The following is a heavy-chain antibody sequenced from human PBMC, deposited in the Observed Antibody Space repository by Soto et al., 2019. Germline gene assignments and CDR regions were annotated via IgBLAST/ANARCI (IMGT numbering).Heavy chain of an antibody. CDR2: TSAYNGNT. J-gene: IGHJ4*02. V-gene: IGHV1-18*01. CDR3: ARTSIVAAGTNYNY. Sequence: AAGVTVSCQAPGYTFTSYGISWVRQAPGQGLEWMGWTSAYNGNTNYAQKLQGRVTMTTDKSTSTAYMELRSLRSDDTAVYYCARTSIVAAGTNYNYWGQGTLVTVSS. D-gene: IGHD6-13*01. CDR1: GYTFTSYG.